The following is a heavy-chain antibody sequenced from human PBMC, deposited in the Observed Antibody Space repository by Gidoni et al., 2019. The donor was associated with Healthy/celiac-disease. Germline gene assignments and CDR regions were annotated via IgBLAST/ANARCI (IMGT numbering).Heavy chain of an antibody. J-gene: IGHJ4*02. CDR2: IYHSGST. Sequence: QVQLQESGPGLVKPSETLSLTCAVSGYSISSGYYWGWIRQPPGKGLEWIGSIYHSGSTYYNPSLKSRVTISVDTSKNQFSLKLSSVTAADTAVYYCARAGMTTVTPLFDYWGQGTLVTVSS. CDR3: ARAGMTTVTPLFDY. D-gene: IGHD4-17*01. CDR1: GYSISSGYY. V-gene: IGHV4-38-2*01.